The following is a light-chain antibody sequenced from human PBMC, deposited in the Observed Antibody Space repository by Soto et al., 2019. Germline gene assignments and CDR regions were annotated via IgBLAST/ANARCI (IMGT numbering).Light chain of an antibody. Sequence: DIHMTQSPSTMSASVGDRVTITCRASQSISIWLAWYQQKPGKAPNLLIYKTSSLETGVTSRFSGSGSGTEFTLTISSLQPDDFATYYCQRWNDYSWTFGQGTKVEVK. CDR3: QRWNDYSWT. J-gene: IGKJ1*01. CDR2: KTS. CDR1: QSISIW. V-gene: IGKV1-5*03.